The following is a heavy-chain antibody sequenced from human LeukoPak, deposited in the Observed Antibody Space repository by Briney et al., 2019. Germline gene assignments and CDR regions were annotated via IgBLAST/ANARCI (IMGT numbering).Heavy chain of an antibody. D-gene: IGHD3-10*01. CDR1: GFTFSTFD. Sequence: GGSLRLSCAASGFTFSTFDMHWVRQAPGKGLEWVATISYDGSNKYYLDSVKGRFTISRDNSKSTLYLQMNSLRAEDTAVYYCAKDHYDGSGTYYPCWFDPWGQGTLVTVSS. CDR2: ISYDGSNK. J-gene: IGHJ5*02. CDR3: AKDHYDGSGTYYPCWFDP. V-gene: IGHV3-30*18.